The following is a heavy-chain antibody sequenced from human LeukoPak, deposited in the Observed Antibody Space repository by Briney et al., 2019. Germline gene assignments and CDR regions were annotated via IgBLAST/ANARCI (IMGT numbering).Heavy chain of an antibody. CDR3: ARDKQWLVRTSRGFFDY. CDR2: ISSSSSYI. D-gene: IGHD6-19*01. V-gene: IGHV3-21*01. CDR1: GFTFSSYS. Sequence: GGSLRLSCAASGFTFSSYSMNWVRQAPGKGLEWVSSISSSSSYIYYADSVKGRFTISRDNAKNSLYQQMNSLRAEDTAVYYCARDKQWLVRTSRGFFDYWGQGTLVTVSS. J-gene: IGHJ4*02.